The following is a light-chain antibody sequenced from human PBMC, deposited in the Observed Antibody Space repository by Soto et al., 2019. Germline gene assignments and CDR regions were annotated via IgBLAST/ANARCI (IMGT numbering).Light chain of an antibody. Sequence: DIQMTQSPSSLSASVGDRVTITCRASQNIRSYLNWYQQKPGKAPQLRIYATSSLQTGVLSRFSASGSGTDFSLVISDLQPEDSATYYFQQVSSSRWTPGRGPKVDIK. CDR3: QQVSSSRWT. V-gene: IGKV1-39*01. CDR1: QNIRSY. J-gene: IGKJ1*01. CDR2: ATS.